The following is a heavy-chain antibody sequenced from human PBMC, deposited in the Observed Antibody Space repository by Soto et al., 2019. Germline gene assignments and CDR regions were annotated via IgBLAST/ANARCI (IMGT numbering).Heavy chain of an antibody. J-gene: IGHJ6*02. CDR2: IYYSGST. V-gene: IGHV4-59*12. CDR1: GGSISSYY. D-gene: IGHD3-22*01. Sequence: PSETLSLTCTVSGGSISSYYWSWIRQPPGKGLEWIGYIYYSGSTNYNPSLKSRVTISVDTSKNQFSLKLSSVTAADTAVYYCARDPLIVNYYYYGMDVWGQGTTVTVSS. CDR3: ARDPLIVNYYYYGMDV.